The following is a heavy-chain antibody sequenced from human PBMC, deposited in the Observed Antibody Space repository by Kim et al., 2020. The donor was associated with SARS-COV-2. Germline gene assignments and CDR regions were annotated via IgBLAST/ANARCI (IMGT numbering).Heavy chain of an antibody. CDR2: IYYSGST. Sequence: SETLSLTCTVSGGSISSNSCYWVWIRQPPGKGREWIGSIYYSGSTYYNPSLKIRVTISVDTTKNQFCLKLGSVTAADTAVYYCARHGDVEKAPVYYFDYWGQGTLVTVSS. V-gene: IGHV4-39*01. CDR3: ARHGDVEKAPVYYFDY. J-gene: IGHJ4*02. CDR1: GGSISSNSCY.